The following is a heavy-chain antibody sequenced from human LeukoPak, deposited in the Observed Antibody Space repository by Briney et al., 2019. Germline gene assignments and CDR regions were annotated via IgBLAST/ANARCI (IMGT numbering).Heavy chain of an antibody. CDR2: IYYSGST. Sequence: SETLSLTCTVSGGSISSGGYYWSWIRQHPGKGLEWIGYIYYSGSTCYNPSLKSRVTISVDTSKNQFSLKLSSVTAADTAVYYCASNHYDSSGYYHHRYFDLWGRGTLVTVSS. J-gene: IGHJ2*01. V-gene: IGHV4-31*03. CDR1: GGSISSGGYY. D-gene: IGHD3-22*01. CDR3: ASNHYDSSGYYHHRYFDL.